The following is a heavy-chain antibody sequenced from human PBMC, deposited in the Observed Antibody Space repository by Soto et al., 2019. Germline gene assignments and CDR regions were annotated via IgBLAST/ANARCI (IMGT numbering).Heavy chain of an antibody. CDR1: GFTFSGYS. J-gene: IGHJ4*02. V-gene: IGHV3-21*01. CDR2: ISSSSSYI. CDR3: ARGGYYQYYFDY. Sequence: GGSLSLYCAASGFTFSGYSMNWVRQATGKGLEWVSSISSSSSYIYYADSVKGRFTISRDNAKNSLYLQMNSLRAEDTAVYYCARGGYYQYYFDYWGQGTLVTVSS. D-gene: IGHD3-22*01.